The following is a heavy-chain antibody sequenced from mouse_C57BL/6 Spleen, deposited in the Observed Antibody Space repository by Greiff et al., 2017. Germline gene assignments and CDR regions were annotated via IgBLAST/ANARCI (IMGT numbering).Heavy chain of an antibody. V-gene: IGHV5-16*01. D-gene: IGHD1-1*01. Sequence: EVMLVESEGGLVQPGSSMKLSCTASGFTFSDYYMAWVRQVPEKGLEWVANINYDGSSTYYLDSLKSRFIISRDNAKNILYLQMSSLKSEDTATYYCARVFYYYGSSYWYFDVWGTGTTVTVSS. CDR2: INYDGSST. J-gene: IGHJ1*03. CDR3: ARVFYYYGSSYWYFDV. CDR1: GFTFSDYY.